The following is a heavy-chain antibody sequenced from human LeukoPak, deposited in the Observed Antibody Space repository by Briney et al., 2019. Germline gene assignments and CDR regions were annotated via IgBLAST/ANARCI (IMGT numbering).Heavy chain of an antibody. V-gene: IGHV3-23*01. Sequence: GGSLRLSCAASGFTFNNYGMSWVRQAPGRGLEWVSAISRDGGDTFYADSVKGRFTISRDNSKNTLYLQMNSLRAEDTAVYYCAKDLYGGSYRWDDAFDIWGQGTMVTVSS. J-gene: IGHJ3*02. D-gene: IGHD1-26*01. CDR2: ISRDGGDT. CDR3: AKDLYGGSYRWDDAFDI. CDR1: GFTFNNYG.